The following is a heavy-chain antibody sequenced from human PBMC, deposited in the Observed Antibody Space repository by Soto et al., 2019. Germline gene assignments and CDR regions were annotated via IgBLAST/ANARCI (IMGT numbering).Heavy chain of an antibody. CDR2: ISSTSRYI. CDR1: GFPFSSYN. V-gene: IGHV3-21*06. D-gene: IGHD3-10*01. CDR3: ARDGLLSFGGVLKVHYVDV. Sequence: QLVESGGGLVKPGGSLRLSCATSGFPFSSYNMNWVRQAPGKGLQWVSSISSTSRYIYYADSVKGRFTISRDNANHPLCPQMDSLRAEDTAVYYCARDGLLSFGGVLKVHYVDVCGKGTTVAFSS. J-gene: IGHJ6*03.